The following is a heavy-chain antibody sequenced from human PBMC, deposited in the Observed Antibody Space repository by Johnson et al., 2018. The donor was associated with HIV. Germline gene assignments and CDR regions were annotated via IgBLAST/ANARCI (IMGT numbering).Heavy chain of an antibody. CDR2: ISYDGSNK. CDR3: ARGGWLGYCSSTSCSKDAFDI. Sequence: QVQLVESGGGVVQPGRSLRLSCAASGFTFSRYSMHWVRQAPGQGLEWMAIISYDGSNKYYADSVKGRFTISIANSKNTLFLQMNSLRDEDTAVYYCARGGWLGYCSSTSCSKDAFDIWGQGTMVTVSS. J-gene: IGHJ3*02. V-gene: IGHV3-30-3*01. CDR1: GFTFSRYS. D-gene: IGHD2-2*01.